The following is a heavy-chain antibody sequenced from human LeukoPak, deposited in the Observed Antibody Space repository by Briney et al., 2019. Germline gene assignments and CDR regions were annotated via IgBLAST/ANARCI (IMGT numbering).Heavy chain of an antibody. Sequence: GRSLRLSCAASGFTFSSYGMHWVRQAPGKGLQWVAFISYDGINKYYADSVKGRFTISRDNAKNSLYLQMNSLRAEDTAVYYCARDRDVPAIGMDVWGQGTTVTVSS. J-gene: IGHJ6*02. CDR3: ARDRDVPAIGMDV. CDR2: ISYDGINK. CDR1: GFTFSSYG. V-gene: IGHV3-30*03.